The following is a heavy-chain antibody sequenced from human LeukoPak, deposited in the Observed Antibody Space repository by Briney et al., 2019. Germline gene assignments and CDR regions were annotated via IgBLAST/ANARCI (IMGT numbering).Heavy chain of an antibody. V-gene: IGHV4-39*07. D-gene: IGHD3-22*01. CDR2: IYYSGST. CDR3: ARGWRSYYDSSGYYSY. J-gene: IGHJ4*02. Sequence: PSETLSLTCTVSGGSISSSSYYWGWIRQPPGKGLEWIGSIYYSGSTYYNSSLKSRVTISVDTSKNQFSLKLSSVTAADTAVYYCARGWRSYYDSSGYYSYWGQGTLVTVSS. CDR1: GGSISSSSYY.